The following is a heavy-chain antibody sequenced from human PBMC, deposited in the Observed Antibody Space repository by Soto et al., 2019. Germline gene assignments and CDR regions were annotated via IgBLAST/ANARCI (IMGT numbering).Heavy chain of an antibody. V-gene: IGHV3-33*01. Sequence: QVQLVESGGGVVQPGRSLRLSCAASGFAFSSYGMHWVRQAPGKGLEWVAVIWYDGSNKYYADSVKGRFTISRDNSKNTLYLQMNSLRAEDTAVYYCARDSYGVDYWGQGTLVTVSS. D-gene: IGHD1-26*01. CDR3: ARDSYGVDY. CDR2: IWYDGSNK. CDR1: GFAFSSYG. J-gene: IGHJ4*02.